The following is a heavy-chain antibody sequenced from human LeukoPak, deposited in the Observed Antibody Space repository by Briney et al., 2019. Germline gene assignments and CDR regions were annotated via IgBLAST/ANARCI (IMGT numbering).Heavy chain of an antibody. D-gene: IGHD3-22*01. J-gene: IGHJ4*02. CDR3: AKDRVTCYYDSSGYPDY. CDR1: GFTFSSYA. Sequence: PGGSLRLSCAASGFTFSSYAMSWVRQAPGKGLERVSAISGSGGSTYYADSVKGRFTISRDNSKNTLYLQMNSLRAEDTAVYYCAKDRVTCYYDSSGYPDYWGQGTLVTVSS. CDR2: ISGSGGST. V-gene: IGHV3-23*01.